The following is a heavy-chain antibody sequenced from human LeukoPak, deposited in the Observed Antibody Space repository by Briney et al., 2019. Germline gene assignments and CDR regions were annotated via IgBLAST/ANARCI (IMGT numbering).Heavy chain of an antibody. CDR2: MNPNSGNT. D-gene: IGHD1-26*01. CDR1: GYTFTSYD. CDR3: ARGGSYSLNWYFDL. J-gene: IGHJ2*01. Sequence: GESLKISCKASGYTFTSYDINWARQATGQGLEWMGWMNPNSGNTGYAQKFQGRVTITRNTSISTAYMELSSLRSEDTAVYYCARGGSYSLNWYFDLWGRGTLVTVSS. V-gene: IGHV1-8*03.